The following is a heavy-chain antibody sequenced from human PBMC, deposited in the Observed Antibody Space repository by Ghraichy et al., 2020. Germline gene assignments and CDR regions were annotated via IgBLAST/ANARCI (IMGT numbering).Heavy chain of an antibody. D-gene: IGHD1-26*01. CDR1: GGSISSGGYS. CDR2: IYHSGST. Sequence: SETLSLTCAVSGGSISSGGYSWSWIRQPPGKGLEWIGYIYHSGSTYYNPSLKSRVTISVDRSKNQFSLKLSSVTAADTAVYYCARAPRGGSYSLDYWGQGTLVTVSS. V-gene: IGHV4-30-2*01. CDR3: ARAPRGGSYSLDY. J-gene: IGHJ4*02.